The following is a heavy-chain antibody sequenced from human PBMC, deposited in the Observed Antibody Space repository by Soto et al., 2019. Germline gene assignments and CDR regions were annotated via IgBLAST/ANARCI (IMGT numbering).Heavy chain of an antibody. CDR3: VKDRRTTRRAMDV. V-gene: IGHV3-64D*06. J-gene: IGHJ6*02. CDR1: GFTFSSCA. D-gene: IGHD1-7*01. CDR2: ISSNGGST. Sequence: EVQLVESGGGLVQPGGSLRLSCSASGFTFSSCAMHWVRQAAGKGLEYVSGISSNGGSTYYADSVKDRFTISRDNSKNTLFLQVNSLTAEDRAVYYFVKDRRTTRRAMDVWGQGTTVTVSS.